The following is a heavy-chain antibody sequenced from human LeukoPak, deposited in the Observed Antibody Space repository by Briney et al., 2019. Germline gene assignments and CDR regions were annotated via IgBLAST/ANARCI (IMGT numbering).Heavy chain of an antibody. J-gene: IGHJ4*02. CDR3: AKVFWFGNGSYIFAH. D-gene: IGHD1-26*01. CDR1: GFSFNIYG. CDR2: LSGSGDSA. Sequence: GALRLSCAASGFSFNIYGMSWVRQAPGKGLEWVSTLSGSGDSAYHADSVKGRFTISRDNSKNTLYLQMNSLRAEDTAVYYCAKVFWFGNGSYIFAHWGQGTLVTVSS. V-gene: IGHV3-23*01.